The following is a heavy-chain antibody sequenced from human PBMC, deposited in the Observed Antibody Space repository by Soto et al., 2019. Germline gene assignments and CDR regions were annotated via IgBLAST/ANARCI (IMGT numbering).Heavy chain of an antibody. V-gene: IGHV3-30-3*01. Sequence: GGSLRLSCAASGFTFISYVFHWVRQAPGRGLEWVAVISYDGSNKYYADSVKGRFTISRDNSKNTLYLQMNSLRAEDTAVYYCVRETEDIISRLDYWGQGTLVNVSS. D-gene: IGHD3-10*01. CDR1: GFTFISYV. CDR3: VRETEDIISRLDY. J-gene: IGHJ4*02. CDR2: ISYDGSNK.